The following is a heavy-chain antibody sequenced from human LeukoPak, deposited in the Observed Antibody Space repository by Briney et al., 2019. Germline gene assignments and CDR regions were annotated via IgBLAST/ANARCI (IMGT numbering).Heavy chain of an antibody. J-gene: IGHJ5*02. CDR3: ANLAGVVAGLDP. Sequence: ASVKVSCKASGYTFTSYGINWVRQAPGQGLEWMGWISADNGFAASAQNLQGRVTMTTDTSTNTAYMELRSLRSDDTAVYYCANLAGVVAGLDPWGQGTLVTVSS. CDR1: GYTFTSYG. V-gene: IGHV1-18*01. CDR2: ISADNGFA. D-gene: IGHD6-19*01.